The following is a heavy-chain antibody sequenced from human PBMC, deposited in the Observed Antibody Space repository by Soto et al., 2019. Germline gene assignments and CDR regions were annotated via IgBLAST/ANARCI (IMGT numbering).Heavy chain of an antibody. CDR3: ARAITGDVWAGAY. J-gene: IGHJ4*02. CDR2: IGGSGANT. CDR1: GFTFNMYA. V-gene: IGHV3-23*01. D-gene: IGHD6-19*01. Sequence: GGSLRLSCAASGFTFNMYAMSWVRQAPGKGLEWVSGIGGSGANTFYADFVKGRFTISRDNSKNTLYLQMDSLRAEDTAIYYCARAITGDVWAGAYLGQGTRVTASS.